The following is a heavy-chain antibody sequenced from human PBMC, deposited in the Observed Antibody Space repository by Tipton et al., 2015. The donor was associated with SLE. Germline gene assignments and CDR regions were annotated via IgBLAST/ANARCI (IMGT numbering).Heavy chain of an antibody. CDR3: ARDRREPGNFDL. D-gene: IGHD1-14*01. J-gene: IGHJ2*01. CDR1: GYTFTSYA. Sequence: QLVQSGSELKKPGASVKVSCKASGYTFTSYAMNWVRQAPGQGLEWMGWISAYNGNTNYAQKLQGRVTMTTDTSTSTAYMELRSLRSDDTAVYYCARDRREPGNFDLWGRGTLVTVSS. CDR2: ISAYNGNT. V-gene: IGHV1-18*01.